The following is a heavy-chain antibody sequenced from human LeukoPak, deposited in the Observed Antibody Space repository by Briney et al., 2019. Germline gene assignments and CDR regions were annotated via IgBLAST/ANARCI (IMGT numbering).Heavy chain of an antibody. CDR2: ISGSGGST. D-gene: IGHD3-22*01. CDR1: GFTFSSYA. CDR3: AKDAGRITMIVVGTVFDY. Sequence: GGSLRLSCAASGFTFSSYAMSWVRQAPGKGLEWVSAISGSGGSTYYADSVKGRFTISRDNSKNTLYLQMNSLRAEDTAVYYCAKDAGRITMIVVGTVFDYWGQGTLVTVS. J-gene: IGHJ4*02. V-gene: IGHV3-23*01.